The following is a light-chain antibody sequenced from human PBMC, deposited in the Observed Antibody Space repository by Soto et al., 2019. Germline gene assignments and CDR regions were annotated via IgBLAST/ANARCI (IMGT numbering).Light chain of an antibody. V-gene: IGKV3-20*01. CDR3: QQYGSSSWP. J-gene: IGKJ1*01. CDR1: QSVSSSY. Sequence: EIVWTQSPGTLSLSPGERATLSCRASQSVSSSYLAWYQQKPGQAPRLLIYGASSRATGIPERFSGSGSGTDFTLTISRLEPEDFAVYYCQQYGSSSWPFGQGTQVEIK. CDR2: GAS.